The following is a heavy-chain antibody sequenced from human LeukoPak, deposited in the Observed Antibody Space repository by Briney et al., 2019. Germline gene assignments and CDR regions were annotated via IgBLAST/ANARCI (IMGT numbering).Heavy chain of an antibody. Sequence: SETLSLTCTVSGGSISSYYSSWIRQPPGKGLEWIGYIYYSGSTNYNPSLKSRVTISVDTSKNQFSLKLSSVTAADTAVYYCARGRGYSGYDPFLFDYWGQGTLVTVSS. V-gene: IGHV4-59*01. D-gene: IGHD5-12*01. CDR2: IYYSGST. CDR3: ARGRGYSGYDPFLFDY. CDR1: GGSISSYY. J-gene: IGHJ4*02.